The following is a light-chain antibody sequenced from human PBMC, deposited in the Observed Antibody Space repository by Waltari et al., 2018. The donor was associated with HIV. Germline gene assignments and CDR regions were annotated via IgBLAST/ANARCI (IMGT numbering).Light chain of an antibody. CDR3: LLSYSGRRPWV. J-gene: IGLJ3*02. V-gene: IGLV7-46*01. CDR1: TGAVTSGQH. CDR2: DTS. Sequence: QAVVTQEPSLTVSPGGTVTLTCGSSTGAVTSGQHPNWLQQKPGQAPRTLIYDTSNKHSWTPARFSGSLLGGKAALTLSGALPEDEADYYCLLSYSGRRPWVFGGGTKLTVL.